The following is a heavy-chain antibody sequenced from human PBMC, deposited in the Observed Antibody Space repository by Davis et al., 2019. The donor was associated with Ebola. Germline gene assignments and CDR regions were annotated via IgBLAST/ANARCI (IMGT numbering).Heavy chain of an antibody. CDR1: GGSFSGYY. D-gene: IGHD5-12*01. V-gene: IGHV4-34*01. CDR3: ARRYSGYDWWFDP. CDR2: INHSGST. J-gene: IGHJ5*02. Sequence: SETLSLTCAVYGGSFSGYYWSWIRQPPGKGLEWIGEINHSGSTNYNPSLKSRVTISVDTSKNQFSLKLSSVTAADTAVYYCARRYSGYDWWFDPWGQGTLVTVSS.